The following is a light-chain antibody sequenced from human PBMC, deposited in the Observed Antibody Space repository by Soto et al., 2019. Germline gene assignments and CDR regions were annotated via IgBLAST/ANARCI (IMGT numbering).Light chain of an antibody. V-gene: IGKV3-20*01. CDR2: GAT. CDR3: QQYGTSAGT. Sequence: EIVLTQSPGTLSLSPVERATLSCMASQSVSSSHLAWYQQNPGQAPRLLIYGATSRAIGIPDRFSGSGSGTDFTLTISRLEPEDFAVYYCQQYGTSAGTFGQGTKVDIK. CDR1: QSVSSSH. J-gene: IGKJ1*01.